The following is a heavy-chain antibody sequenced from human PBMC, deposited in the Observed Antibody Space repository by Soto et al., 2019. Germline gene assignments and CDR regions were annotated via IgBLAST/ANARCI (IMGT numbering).Heavy chain of an antibody. CDR2: INHSGST. V-gene: IGHV4-34*01. CDR3: ARDEINGLFDY. J-gene: IGHJ4*02. CDR1: GGSISRYY. Sequence: QVQLQQWGAGLLKPSETLSLTCAVYGGSISRYYWTWIRQPPGTGLEWIGEINHSGSTNYNPSLKSRVTISVDTSKNQFSLKLTSVTSADTAVYYCARDEINGLFDYWGQGTLVTVSS. D-gene: IGHD2-8*01.